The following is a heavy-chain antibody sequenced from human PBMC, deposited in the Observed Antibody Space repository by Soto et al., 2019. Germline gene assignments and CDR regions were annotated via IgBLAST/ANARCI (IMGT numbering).Heavy chain of an antibody. CDR1: GFTFSDYY. D-gene: IGHD3-16*01. CDR2: ISDSGTSI. J-gene: IGHJ5*02. V-gene: IGHV3-11*01. Sequence: GSLRLSCVASGFTFSDYYMTWIRQAPGKGLEWVSHISDSGTSIYYADSVKGRFTISRDNANKSLYLHMNSLRVEDTAVYYCARDNAFVARGFFDLWGQGNLVTVSS. CDR3: ARDNAFVARGFFDL.